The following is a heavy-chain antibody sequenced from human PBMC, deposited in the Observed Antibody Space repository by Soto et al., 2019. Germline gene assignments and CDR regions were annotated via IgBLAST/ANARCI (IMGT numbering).Heavy chain of an antibody. CDR2: INHSGST. J-gene: IGHJ4*02. CDR3: ASTIVVVVAAITHFDY. D-gene: IGHD2-15*01. CDR1: GGSFSGYY. V-gene: IGHV4-34*01. Sequence: SETLSLTCAVYGGSFSGYYWSWIRQPPGKGLEWIGEINHSGSTNYNPSLKSRVTISVDTSKNQFSLKLGSVTAADTAVYYCASTIVVVVAAITHFDYWGQGTLVTVSS.